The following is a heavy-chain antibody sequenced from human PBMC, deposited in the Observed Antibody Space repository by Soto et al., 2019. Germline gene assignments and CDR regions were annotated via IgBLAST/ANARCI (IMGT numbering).Heavy chain of an antibody. D-gene: IGHD3-3*01. CDR3: ARITYYDFWFPWFDP. J-gene: IGHJ5*02. CDR1: GGSFSGYY. CDR2: INHSGST. Sequence: SETLCLTCTVYGGSFSGYYWTWIRQPPGTGLEWIGEINHSGSTNYNPSLKSRVTISVDTSKNQFSLKLSSVTAADTAVYYCARITYYDFWFPWFDPWGQGTLVTVSS. V-gene: IGHV4-34*01.